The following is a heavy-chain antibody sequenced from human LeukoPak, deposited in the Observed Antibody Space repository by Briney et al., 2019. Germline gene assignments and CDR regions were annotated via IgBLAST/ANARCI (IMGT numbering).Heavy chain of an antibody. CDR1: GASINSDTYD. J-gene: IGHJ4*02. Sequence: SETLSLTCTVAGASINSDTYDWGWIRQPPGKGLEWIGTHSHSGSDYYNPTLRSRITMSLDTSENQLSLKLYAVTAADTAIYYCARYQTGTMFAVWGQGTLVTISS. V-gene: IGHV4-39*07. D-gene: IGHD1/OR15-1a*01. CDR2: HSHSGSD. CDR3: ARYQTGTMFAV.